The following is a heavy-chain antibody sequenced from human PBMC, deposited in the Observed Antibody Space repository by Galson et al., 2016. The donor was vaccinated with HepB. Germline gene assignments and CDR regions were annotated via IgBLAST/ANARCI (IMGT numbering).Heavy chain of an antibody. CDR3: ARGLPSERGTTPHDY. J-gene: IGHJ4*02. V-gene: IGHV3-21*01. Sequence: SLRLSCAASGFTLSSYNMNWVRQAPGKGLEWVSSMTSTNYRYYADSVRGRFTISRDNAKNSLYLQMNSLRAEDTAVYYCARGLPSERGTTPHDYWCQGTLVTVSS. CDR1: GFTLSSYN. CDR2: MTSTNYR. D-gene: IGHD1-1*01.